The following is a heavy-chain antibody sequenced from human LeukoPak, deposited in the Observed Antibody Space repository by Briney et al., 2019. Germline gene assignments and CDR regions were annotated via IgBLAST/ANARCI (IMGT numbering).Heavy chain of an antibody. CDR2: INAGNGNT. Sequence: ASVKVSCKASGYTFTSYAMHWVRQAPGQRLEWMRWINAGNGNTKYSQKFQGRVTITRDTSASTAYMELSSLRSEDTAVYYCARDRYYDFWGGYHYWGQGTLVTVSS. CDR3: ARDRYYDFWGGYHY. CDR1: GYTFTSYA. J-gene: IGHJ4*02. D-gene: IGHD3-3*01. V-gene: IGHV1-3*01.